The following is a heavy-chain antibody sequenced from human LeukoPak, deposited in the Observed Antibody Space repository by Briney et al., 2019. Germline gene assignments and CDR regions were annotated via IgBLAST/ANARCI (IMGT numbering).Heavy chain of an antibody. CDR2: INPNSGAT. CDR1: GYTFTVYY. V-gene: IGHV1-2*02. CDR3: ARALWRYRIVVVPAIDY. Sequence: ASVTVSFRASGYTFTVYYMHGVRQAPGQGREGGGGINPNSGATNYPQNFQGRVTMTRDTSISTAYMELSRLRSDDTAVYYCARALWRYRIVVVPAIDYWGQGTLVTVSS. J-gene: IGHJ4*02. D-gene: IGHD2-2*01.